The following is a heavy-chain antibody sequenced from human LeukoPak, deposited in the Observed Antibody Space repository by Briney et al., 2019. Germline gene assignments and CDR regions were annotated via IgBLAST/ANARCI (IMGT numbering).Heavy chain of an antibody. Sequence: GGSLRLSCAASGFTFSSYAMSWVRQAPGKGLEWVSAIRGSGGSTYYADSVKGRFTISRDNSKNTLYLQMNSPRAEDTAVYYCAKGQRGYSYGTGFMFDYWGQGTLVTVSS. J-gene: IGHJ4*02. CDR3: AKGQRGYSYGTGFMFDY. CDR2: IRGSGGST. D-gene: IGHD5-18*01. V-gene: IGHV3-23*01. CDR1: GFTFSSYA.